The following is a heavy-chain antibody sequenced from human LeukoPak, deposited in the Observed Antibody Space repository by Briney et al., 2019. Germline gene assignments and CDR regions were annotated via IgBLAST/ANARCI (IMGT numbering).Heavy chain of an antibody. D-gene: IGHD2-2*02. J-gene: IGHJ6*02. CDR2: INHSGST. CDR1: GGSISSYY. CDR3: ARGNKAYCSSTSCYTYYYYGMDV. V-gene: IGHV4-34*01. Sequence: PSETLSLTCTVSGGSISSYYWSWIRQPPGKGLEWIGEINHSGSTNYNPSLKSRVTISVDTSKNQFSLKLSSVTAADTAVYYCARGNKAYCSSTSCYTYYYYGMDVWGQGTTVTVSS.